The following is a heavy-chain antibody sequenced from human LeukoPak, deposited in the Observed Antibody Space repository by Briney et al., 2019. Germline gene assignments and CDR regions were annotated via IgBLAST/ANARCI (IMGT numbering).Heavy chain of an antibody. CDR3: ARDRPPSL. CDR2: ISTDGST. V-gene: IGHV3-66*01. CDR1: GFTFSTYS. Sequence: AGGSLRLSCTASGFTFSTYSMTWVRQAPGKGLEWVSFISTDGSTYYADSVKGRFTISRDKSKNTLSLQMNSLRADDTAVYYCARDRPPSLWGQGTLVTVSS. J-gene: IGHJ4*02.